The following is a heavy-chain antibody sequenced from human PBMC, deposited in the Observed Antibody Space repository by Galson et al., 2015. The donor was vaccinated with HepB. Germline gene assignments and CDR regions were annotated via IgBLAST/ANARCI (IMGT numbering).Heavy chain of an antibody. CDR2: ISGSGGST. Sequence: SLRLSCAASGFTFSNYYMSWIRQAPGKGLEWVSAISGSGGSTYYADSVKGRFTISRDNSKNTLYLQMNSLRAEDTAVYYCAKEGVIVVVVAAASGIPNEAFDIWGQGTMVTVSS. CDR1: GFTFSNYY. CDR3: AKEGVIVVVVAAASGIPNEAFDI. J-gene: IGHJ3*02. D-gene: IGHD2-15*01. V-gene: IGHV3-23*01.